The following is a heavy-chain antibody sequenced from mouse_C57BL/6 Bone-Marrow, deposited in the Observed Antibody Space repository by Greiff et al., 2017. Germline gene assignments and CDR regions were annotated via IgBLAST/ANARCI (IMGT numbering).Heavy chain of an antibody. D-gene: IGHD2-2*01. Sequence: EVQEVESGGGLVKPGGSLKLSCAASGFTFSDYGMHWDRQAPEKGLEWVAYISSGSSTIYYADTVKGRFTISSDNAKNTLFLQMTSLRSEDTAMYYCARRLRYAMDYWGQGTSVTVSS. CDR2: ISSGSSTI. V-gene: IGHV5-17*01. CDR1: GFTFSDYG. J-gene: IGHJ4*01. CDR3: ARRLRYAMDY.